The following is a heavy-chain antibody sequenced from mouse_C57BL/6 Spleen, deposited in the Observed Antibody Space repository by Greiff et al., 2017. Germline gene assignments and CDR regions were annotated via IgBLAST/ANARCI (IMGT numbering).Heavy chain of an antibody. D-gene: IGHD2-2*01. CDR2: IYPGGGYT. J-gene: IGHJ2*01. V-gene: IGHV1-63*01. Sequence: QVQLQQSGAELVRPGTSVKMSCKASGYTFTNYWIGWAKQRPGHGLEWIGDIYPGGGYTNYNEKFKGKATLTADKSSSTAYMQFSSLTSEDSAIYYCARSDYGYDEDVYYFDYWGQGTTLTVSS. CDR1: GYTFTNYW. CDR3: ARSDYGYDEDVYYFDY.